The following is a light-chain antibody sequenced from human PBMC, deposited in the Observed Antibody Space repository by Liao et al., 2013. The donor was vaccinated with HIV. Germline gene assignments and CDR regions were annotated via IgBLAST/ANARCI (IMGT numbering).Light chain of an antibody. V-gene: IGLV3-21*02. J-gene: IGLJ2*01. CDR2: YDG. CDR3: QVWHGLSVII. CDR1: DIADKT. Sequence: SYVLTQAPSVSVAPGQTARLTCEGDDIADKTVHWYQQKPGQAPVLVVYYDGARPAGIPDRFSGSSSGNTATLTITRAEAGDEADYYCQVWHGLSVIIFGGGTKLTVL.